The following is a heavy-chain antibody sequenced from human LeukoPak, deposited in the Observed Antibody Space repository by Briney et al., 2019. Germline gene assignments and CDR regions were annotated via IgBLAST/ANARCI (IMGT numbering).Heavy chain of an antibody. V-gene: IGHV3-23*01. J-gene: IGHJ4*02. CDR2: ISGSGVTT. CDR3: AKGLSTFDY. Sequence: GGSLRLSCVASGFTFSTSAMSWVRQAPGKGLEWVSGISGSGVTTYYADSVKGRFTISRDNSKNTLYLQMNSLRADDTAVYYCAKGLSTFDYWGQGTLVTVSS. CDR1: GFTFSTSA. D-gene: IGHD1-1*01.